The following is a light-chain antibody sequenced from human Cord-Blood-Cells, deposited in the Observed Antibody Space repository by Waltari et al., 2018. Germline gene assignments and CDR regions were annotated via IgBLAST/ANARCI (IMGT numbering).Light chain of an antibody. CDR2: GAS. CDR3: QQYNNWPYT. J-gene: IGKJ2*01. Sequence: EIVMTPSPATLSVSPGERATLSCRASQSVSSNLAGDQQKPGQAPRLLIYGASTRATGIPARFSGSGSGTEFTLTISSLQSEDFAVYYCQQYNNWPYTFGQGTKLEIK. CDR1: QSVSSN. V-gene: IGKV3-15*01.